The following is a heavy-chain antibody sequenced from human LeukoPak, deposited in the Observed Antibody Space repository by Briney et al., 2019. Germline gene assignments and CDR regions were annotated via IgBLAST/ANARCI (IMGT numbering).Heavy chain of an antibody. Sequence: GASVKVSCKASGGTFSGYAISWVRQAPGQGLEWMGGIIPIFGTANYAQKFQGRVTITADESTSTAYMELSSLRSEDTAVYYCARVGCTNGVCYTAPFDYWGQGTLVTVSS. CDR2: IIPIFGTA. D-gene: IGHD2-8*01. CDR1: GGTFSGYA. J-gene: IGHJ4*02. CDR3: ARVGCTNGVCYTAPFDY. V-gene: IGHV1-69*13.